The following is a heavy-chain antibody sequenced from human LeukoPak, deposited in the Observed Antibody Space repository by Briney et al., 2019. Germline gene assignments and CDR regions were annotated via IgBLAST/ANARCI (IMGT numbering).Heavy chain of an antibody. CDR2: ISSGGVYE. Sequence: GRSLRFSCAASGFTFSTYAMHWVRQAPGKGLEWVSIISSGGVYEYYADSVKGRFTISRDNSKNTLYLQLNSLRTEDTAVYYCARDSTYYYDSGSSGPHYFDNWGQGTLVTVSS. CDR1: GFTFSTYA. D-gene: IGHD3-10*01. J-gene: IGHJ4*02. V-gene: IGHV3-30*01. CDR3: ARDSTYYYDSGSSGPHYFDN.